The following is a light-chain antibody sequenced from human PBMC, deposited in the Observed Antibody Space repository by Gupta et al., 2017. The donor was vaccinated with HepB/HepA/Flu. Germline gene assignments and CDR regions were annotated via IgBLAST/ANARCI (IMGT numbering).Light chain of an antibody. J-gene: IGKJ4*01. Sequence: VLTQSPATLSLSPGERATLSCRASQSVSGYLAWYQQKPGQAPRLLIYDASNRATGIPARFSGSGSGTDFTLTISILDPEDCAVYYCQQRSDWALTFGGGTKVEIK. CDR3: QQRSDWALT. CDR2: DAS. V-gene: IGKV3-11*01. CDR1: QSVSGY.